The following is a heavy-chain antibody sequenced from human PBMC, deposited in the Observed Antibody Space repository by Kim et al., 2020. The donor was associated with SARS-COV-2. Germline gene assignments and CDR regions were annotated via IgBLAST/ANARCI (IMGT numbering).Heavy chain of an antibody. J-gene: IGHJ4*02. D-gene: IGHD5-18*01. CDR3: ARDWDGYDYFDY. V-gene: IGHV3-74*01. CDR1: GFTFSSYW. Sequence: GGSLRLSCAASGFTFSSYWMHWVRQAPGKGLVWVSRINSDGSSTTYADSVKGRLTISRDNAKNTLYLQMNSLRAEDTAVYYCARDWDGYDYFDYWGQGTLVTVSS. CDR2: INSDGSST.